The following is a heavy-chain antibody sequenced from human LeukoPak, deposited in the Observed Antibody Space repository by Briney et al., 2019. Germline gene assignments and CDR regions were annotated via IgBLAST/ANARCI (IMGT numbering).Heavy chain of an antibody. D-gene: IGHD6-13*01. CDR1: GGSISSYY. J-gene: IGHJ4*02. CDR3: ARAEYSSSWYYFDY. CDR2: IYYSGST. V-gene: IGHV4-59*01. Sequence: SETLSLTXTVSGGSISSYYWSWIRRPPGKGLEWIGYIYYSGSTNYNPSLKSRVTISVDTSKNQFSLKLSSVTAADTAVYYCARAEYSSSWYYFDYWGQGTLVTVSS.